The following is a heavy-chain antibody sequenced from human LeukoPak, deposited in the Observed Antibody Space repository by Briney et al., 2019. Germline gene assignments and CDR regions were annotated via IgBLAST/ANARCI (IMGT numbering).Heavy chain of an antibody. J-gene: IGHJ6*04. CDR1: GFTLSGTW. D-gene: IGHD3-10*01. CDR2: IKQDGGEK. CDR3: ARDRGFGQADV. Sequence: GGCLRLACAAYGFTLSGTWMSWLRQAAGEGREWVAKIKQDGGEKYYVDAVKGRFTISRDNSKNSLYLQMNSLRAEDTAVYYCARDRGFGQADVWGKGTTVTVSS. V-gene: IGHV3-7*01.